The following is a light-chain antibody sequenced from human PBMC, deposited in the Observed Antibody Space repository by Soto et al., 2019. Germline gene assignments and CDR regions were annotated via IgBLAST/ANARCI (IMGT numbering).Light chain of an antibody. CDR2: KAS. J-gene: IGKJ1*01. CDR3: QQYNSWWT. Sequence: ASVGDRVTITCRASQSISSWLAWYQQKPGKAPKLLIYKASSLESGVPSRFSGSGSGTEFTLTISSLQPDDFATYYCQQYNSWWTFGQGTKVDIK. CDR1: QSISSW. V-gene: IGKV1-5*03.